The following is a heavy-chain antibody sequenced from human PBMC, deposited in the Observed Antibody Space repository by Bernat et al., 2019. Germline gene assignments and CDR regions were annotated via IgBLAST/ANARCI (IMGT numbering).Heavy chain of an antibody. CDR2: IYSGGNT. J-gene: IGHJ1*01. Sequence: EVQLVETGGDLIQPGGSLRLSCAASGVTVSSSYMSWVRQAPGKRLEWVSIIYSGGNTYYADSVKGRFIISRDNSKNTLYLQMNSLRAEDTAVYYCASALYSSGWYLAYFQHWGQGTLVTVFS. D-gene: IGHD6-19*01. V-gene: IGHV3-53*02. CDR1: GVTVSSSY. CDR3: ASALYSSGWYLAYFQH.